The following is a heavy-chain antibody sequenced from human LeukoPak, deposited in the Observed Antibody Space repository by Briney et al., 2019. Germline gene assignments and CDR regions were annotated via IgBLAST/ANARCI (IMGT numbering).Heavy chain of an antibody. Sequence: QPGGSLRLSCAASGFTFSNYAIHWVRQAPGKGLEWVAVISYDGGNKYYADSVKGRFTISRDNSKNTLYLQVNSLGAEDTAVHYCARDHTSGWLRGFDYWGQGTLVTVSS. CDR2: ISYDGGNK. CDR1: GFTFSNYA. J-gene: IGHJ4*02. CDR3: ARDHTSGWLRGFDY. V-gene: IGHV3-30*04. D-gene: IGHD6-19*01.